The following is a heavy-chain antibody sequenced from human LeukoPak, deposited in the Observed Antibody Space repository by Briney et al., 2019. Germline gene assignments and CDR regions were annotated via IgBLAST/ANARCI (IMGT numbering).Heavy chain of an antibody. Sequence: ASVKVSCKASGYTFIGYYMHWVRQAPGEGLEWMGWINPDSGGTKYAQKFQGRVTMTRDTSINTAYMELSILRSDDTAVYYCAKVGIGHFDYWGQGTLVTVSS. CDR1: GYTFIGYY. D-gene: IGHD7-27*01. CDR2: INPDSGGT. V-gene: IGHV1-2*02. CDR3: AKVGIGHFDY. J-gene: IGHJ4*02.